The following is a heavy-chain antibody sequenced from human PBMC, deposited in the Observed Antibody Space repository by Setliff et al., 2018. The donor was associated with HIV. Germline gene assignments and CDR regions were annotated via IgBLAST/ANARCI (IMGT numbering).Heavy chain of an antibody. CDR3: ARGSYRGSGFFVRYFDF. CDR1: GASFSGYY. D-gene: IGHD3-3*01. CDR2: INHNGGT. Sequence: PSETLSLTCAVYGASFSGYYWSWIRQPPGKGLEWIGEINHNGGTNYNPSLKSRVTISVDRSKNQFFLRLTSVTAADTAVYYCARGSYRGSGFFVRYFDFWGQGSLVTVSS. J-gene: IGHJ4*02. V-gene: IGHV4-34*01.